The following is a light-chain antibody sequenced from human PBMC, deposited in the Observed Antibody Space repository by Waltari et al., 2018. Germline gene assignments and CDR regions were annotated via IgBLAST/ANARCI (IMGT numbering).Light chain of an antibody. CDR1: SSDVGGYNY. V-gene: IGLV2-23*02. CDR2: DVS. J-gene: IGLJ1*01. CDR3: CSYAGSSTSLYV. Sequence: QSALTQPASVSGSPGQSITISCTGTSSDVGGYNYVSWYQQHPGKAPKLMIYDVSKRPSGVSNRFSGSKSGNTASLIISGLQAEDEADYYCCSYAGSSTSLYVFGTGTKVTVL.